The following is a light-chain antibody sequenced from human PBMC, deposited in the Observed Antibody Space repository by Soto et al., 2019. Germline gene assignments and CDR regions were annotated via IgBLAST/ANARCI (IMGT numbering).Light chain of an antibody. Sequence: SYELTQPPSVSVAPGQTASITCGGNVIGSISVHWYQQKPGQAPVLVVYDDSDRPSGIPERFSGSNSRNTATLTISRVEAGDEADYYCQVWDSSSDHVILGGGTKLTVL. CDR2: DDS. CDR1: VIGSIS. J-gene: IGLJ2*01. V-gene: IGLV3-21*02. CDR3: QVWDSSSDHVI.